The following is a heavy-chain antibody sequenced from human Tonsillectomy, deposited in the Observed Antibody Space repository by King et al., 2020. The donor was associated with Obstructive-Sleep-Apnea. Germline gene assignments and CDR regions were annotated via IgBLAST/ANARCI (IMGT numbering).Heavy chain of an antibody. J-gene: IGHJ3*02. CDR3: ATDLAVAGPLGAFDI. Sequence: VQLVESGGGVVHPGRSLRLSCVGSGFTFNNYDMHWVRQAPGRGLEWVAVIWHDGSNEYYADYVKGRFTISRDNSRHTLYLEMNSLRADDTALYYCATDLAVAGPLGAFDIWGQGTMVTVSS. V-gene: IGHV3-33*01. CDR1: GFTFNNYD. CDR2: IWHDGSNE. D-gene: IGHD6-19*01.